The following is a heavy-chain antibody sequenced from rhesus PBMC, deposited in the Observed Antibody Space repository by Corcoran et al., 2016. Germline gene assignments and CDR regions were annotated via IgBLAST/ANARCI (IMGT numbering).Heavy chain of an antibody. CDR2: SYGSGGGN. Sequence: QVQLQESGPGLVKPSETLSLTCAVSGCSISGYYYWSWIRQPPGKGLEWIGRSYGSGGGNYLNPSHKSRVTLAVETSKNQFSLKLSSVTAADTAVYYCASATGDFDYWGQGVLVTVSS. CDR3: ASATGDFDY. J-gene: IGHJ4*01. CDR1: GCSISGYYY. V-gene: IGHV4S14*01.